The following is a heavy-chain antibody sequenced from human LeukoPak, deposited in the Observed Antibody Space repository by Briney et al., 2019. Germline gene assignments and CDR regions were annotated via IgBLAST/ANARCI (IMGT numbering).Heavy chain of an antibody. J-gene: IGHJ6*03. D-gene: IGHD3-10*01. CDR2: IYYSGST. V-gene: IGHV4-39*07. CDR3: AGESYGSRSYDYYYYYMDV. Sequence: SETLSLTCTVSGGSISRSRYYWGWIRQPPGKGLEWIGSIYYSGSTYYNPSLKSRVTTSVDTSKNQFSLKLSSVTAADTAVYYCAGESYGSRSYDYYYYYMDVWGKGTTVTVSS. CDR1: GGSISRSRYY.